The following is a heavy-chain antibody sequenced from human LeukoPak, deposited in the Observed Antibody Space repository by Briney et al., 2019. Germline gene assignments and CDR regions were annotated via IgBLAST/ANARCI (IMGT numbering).Heavy chain of an antibody. J-gene: IGHJ4*02. D-gene: IGHD6-13*01. CDR3: ATPIVYSSSCYDPSFDY. CDR1: GYSISSGYY. CDR2: IYHSGGT. Sequence: PSETLSLTCAVSGYSISSGYYWGWIRQPPGKGLEWIGSIYHSGGTYYNPSLKSRVTISVDTSKNQFSLKLSSVTAADTAVYYCATPIVYSSSCYDPSFDYWGQGTLVTVSS. V-gene: IGHV4-38-2*01.